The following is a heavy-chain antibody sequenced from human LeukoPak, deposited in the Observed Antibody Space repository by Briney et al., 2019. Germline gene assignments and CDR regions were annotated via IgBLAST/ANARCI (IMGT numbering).Heavy chain of an antibody. V-gene: IGHV1-2*02. D-gene: IGHD3-10*01. CDR1: GYTFTGYY. J-gene: IGHJ4*02. Sequence: ASVKVSCKASGYTFTGYYMHWVRQAPGQGLEWMGWINPNSGGTNYAQKLQGRVTMTRDTSISTAYMELSRLRSDDTAVYYCARAGITMVRGVMGLGYWGQGTLVTVSS. CDR2: INPNSGGT. CDR3: ARAGITMVRGVMGLGY.